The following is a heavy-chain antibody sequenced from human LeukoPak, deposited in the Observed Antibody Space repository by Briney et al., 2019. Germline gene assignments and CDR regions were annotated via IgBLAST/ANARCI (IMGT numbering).Heavy chain of an antibody. D-gene: IGHD3-22*01. CDR1: GVSFSGYY. CDR2: INHSGST. V-gene: IGHV4-34*01. J-gene: IGHJ4*02. Sequence: SETLSLTCAVYGVSFSGYYWSWIRQPPGKGLEWIGEINHSGSTNYNPSLKSRVTISVDTSKNQFSLKLSSVTAADTAVYYCARSNYYDSSGYYSPETYYFDYWGQGTLVTVSS. CDR3: ARSNYYDSSGYYSPETYYFDY.